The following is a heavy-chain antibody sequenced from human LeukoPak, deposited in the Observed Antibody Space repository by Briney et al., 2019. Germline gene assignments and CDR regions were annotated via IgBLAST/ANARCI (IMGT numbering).Heavy chain of an antibody. J-gene: IGHJ6*02. CDR2: IIPIFGIA. V-gene: IGHV1-69*04. CDR1: GGTFSSYA. Sequence: VASVKVSCKASGGTFSSYAISWVRQAPGQGLEWMGRIIPIFGIANYAQKFQGRATITADKSTSTAYMELSSLRSEDTAVYYCARENDPSDYGMDVWGQGTTVTVSS. D-gene: IGHD1-1*01. CDR3: ARENDPSDYGMDV.